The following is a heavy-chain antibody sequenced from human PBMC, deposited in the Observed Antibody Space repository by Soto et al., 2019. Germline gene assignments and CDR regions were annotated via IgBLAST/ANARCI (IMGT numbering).Heavy chain of an antibody. D-gene: IGHD6-6*01. Sequence: GASVKVSCKASGGTFSSYAISWVRQAPGQGLEWMGGIIPIFGTANYARKFQGRVTITADESTSTAYMELSSLRSEDTAVYYCARASSYSSSWHYYYGMGVWGQGTTVTVSS. V-gene: IGHV1-69*13. CDR3: ARASSYSSSWHYYYGMGV. CDR1: GGTFSSYA. CDR2: IIPIFGTA. J-gene: IGHJ6*02.